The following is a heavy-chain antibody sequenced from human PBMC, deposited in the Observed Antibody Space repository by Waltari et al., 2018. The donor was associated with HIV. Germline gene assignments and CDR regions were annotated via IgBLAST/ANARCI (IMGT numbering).Heavy chain of an antibody. CDR3: AAQYYIRSGSYYHAFDM. D-gene: IGHD3-10*01. CDR2: IAVGSGNT. V-gene: IGHV1-58*01. Sequence: QMQLVQSGPEVKKPGTSVKVSCKASGFTFSSSAVQWVRQDRGQGIEWIGGIAVGSGNTNYAQKFQERVTITRDMSTSTAYMELSSLRSEDTAVYYCAAQYYIRSGSYYHAFDMWGQGTMVTVSS. J-gene: IGHJ3*02. CDR1: GFTFSSSA.